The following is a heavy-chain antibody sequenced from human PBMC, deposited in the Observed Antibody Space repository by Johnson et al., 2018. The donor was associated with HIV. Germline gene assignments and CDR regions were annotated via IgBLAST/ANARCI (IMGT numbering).Heavy chain of an antibody. CDR3: ARDPPYGSGTYFDAFDI. V-gene: IGHV3-74*01. CDR2: INSDGSST. D-gene: IGHD3-10*01. Sequence: VQLVESGGGLVQPGGSLRLSCAASGFTFSSYWMHWVRQAPGKGLVWVSRINSDGSSTSYADSVKGRFTISRDNAKNTLYLQMNSLRAEDTAVYYCARDPPYGSGTYFDAFDIWGQGTMVTVSS. J-gene: IGHJ3*02. CDR1: GFTFSSYW.